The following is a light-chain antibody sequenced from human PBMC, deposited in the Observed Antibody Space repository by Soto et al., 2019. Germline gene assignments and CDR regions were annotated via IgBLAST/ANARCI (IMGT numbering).Light chain of an antibody. CDR1: QTISSW. V-gene: IGKV1-5*03. CDR3: QHSNSYSEA. CDR2: KAS. Sequence: DIHRTQSRSTLGVCVGYTVTVTCRASQTISSWLDWYQQKPGKAPKILIYKASTLKSGVPSRFSGSGSGTEVTITISSLQTDDCATYDGQHSNSYSEAFGQGTKVDIK. J-gene: IGKJ1*01.